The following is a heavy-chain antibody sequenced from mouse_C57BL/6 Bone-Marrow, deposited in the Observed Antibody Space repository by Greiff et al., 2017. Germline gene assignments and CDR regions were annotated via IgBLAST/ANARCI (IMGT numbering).Heavy chain of an antibody. J-gene: IGHJ3*01. CDR1: GYTFTDHT. D-gene: IGHD2-4*01. V-gene: IGHV1-78*01. CDR2: IYPRDGST. CDR3: ARERLRRGFAY. Sequence: QVQLQQSDAELVKPGASVKISCKVSGYTFTDHTIHWMKQRPEQGLAWIGYIYPRDGSTKYNEKFKGKATLTAAKYSSTAYMQLNSLTSEDSAVYFCARERLRRGFAYWGQGTRVTVSA.